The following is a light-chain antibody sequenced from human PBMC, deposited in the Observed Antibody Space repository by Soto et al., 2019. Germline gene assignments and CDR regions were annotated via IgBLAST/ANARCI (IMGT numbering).Light chain of an antibody. Sequence: DIQMTQSPSTLSASVGDRVTITCRASQSISCWLAWYQQKPGKAPKLLIYKASSLDSGVPSRFSGSGSGTGFTLTISCLQPDDFATYYCQQYNSYSWTFGQGTKVEIK. CDR3: QQYNSYSWT. V-gene: IGKV1-5*03. J-gene: IGKJ1*01. CDR2: KAS. CDR1: QSISCW.